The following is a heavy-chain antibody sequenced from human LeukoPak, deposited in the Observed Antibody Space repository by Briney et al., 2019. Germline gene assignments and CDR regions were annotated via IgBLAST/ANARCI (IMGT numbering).Heavy chain of an antibody. V-gene: IGHV4-4*07. CDR3: VRDRGLGRGFDP. J-gene: IGHJ5*02. Sequence: NPSATLSPTCTVSGGSLWSFYWSWVRQPAGKGLEWIGRLYNNGSTTYRPSLKSRVLMSFDPSKTQCSLKRTSLTAATPAFYNGVRDRGLGRGFDPWGQGTMVTVSS. D-gene: IGHD3-16*01. CDR1: GGSLWSFY. CDR2: LYNNGST.